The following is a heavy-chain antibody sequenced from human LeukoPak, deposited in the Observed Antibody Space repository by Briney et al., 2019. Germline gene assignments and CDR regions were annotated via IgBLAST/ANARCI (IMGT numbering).Heavy chain of an antibody. CDR2: IYYSGST. D-gene: IGHD5-24*01. CDR3: ARDLDGYNDY. CDR1: GGSISSYY. Sequence: SETLSLTCTVSGGSISSYYWIWIRQPPGKGLEWIGYIYYSGSTNYNPSLKSRVTISVDTSKNQFSLKLSSVTAADTAVYYCARDLDGYNDYWGQGTLVTVSS. V-gene: IGHV4-59*01. J-gene: IGHJ4*02.